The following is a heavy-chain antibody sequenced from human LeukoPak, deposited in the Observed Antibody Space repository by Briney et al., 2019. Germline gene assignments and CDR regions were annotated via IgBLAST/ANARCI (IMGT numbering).Heavy chain of an antibody. CDR2: ISRSSSTV. CDR3: ARGDNWNYFDY. D-gene: IGHD3-16*01. Sequence: GGSLRLSCAASGFTFSSNNMNWVRQAPGKGLEWVSYISRSSSTVYYADSVKGRFTISRENAKNSLYLQMNSRRAEDTAVYHCARGDNWNYFDYWGQGTLVTVSS. J-gene: IGHJ4*02. CDR1: GFTFSSNN. V-gene: IGHV3-48*04.